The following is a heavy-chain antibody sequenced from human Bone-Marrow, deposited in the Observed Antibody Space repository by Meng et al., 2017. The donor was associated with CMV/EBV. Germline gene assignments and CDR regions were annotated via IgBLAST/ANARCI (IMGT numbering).Heavy chain of an antibody. CDR1: ENTFTYYG. V-gene: IGHV1-69*04. D-gene: IGHD3-22*01. CDR3: ARSPSILVGHSEIDL. Sequence: SVKVSCKASENTFTYYGLSWVRRAPGQALEWMGTFIPILNRAEYARKFQGRVKISADKSSTTTHLELSSLTSGDTAVYYCARSPSILVGHSEIDLWGQGTLVPVSS. J-gene: IGHJ5*02. CDR2: FIPILNRA.